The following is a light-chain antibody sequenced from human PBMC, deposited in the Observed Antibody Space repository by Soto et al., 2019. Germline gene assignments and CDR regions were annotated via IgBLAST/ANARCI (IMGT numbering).Light chain of an antibody. CDR3: QKYNSALFT. V-gene: IGKV1-27*01. Sequence: DIQMTQSPSSLSASVGDRVTITCRASQGFSNFLAWYQQKSGKVPKLLIYAASTLQSGVPSRFSGSGSGTDFTLTISSLQPEDVATYYCQKYNSALFTFGPGTKVDI. CDR1: QGFSNF. CDR2: AAS. J-gene: IGKJ3*01.